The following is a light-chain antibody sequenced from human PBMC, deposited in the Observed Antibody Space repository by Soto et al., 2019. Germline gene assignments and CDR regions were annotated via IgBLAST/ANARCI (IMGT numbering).Light chain of an antibody. CDR2: DAS. CDR1: QSIASW. J-gene: IGKJ1*01. Sequence: DIQLTQSPSTLSASGGDRVTITCRASQSIASWLAWYQQKPGGAPELLIYDASTLKSGVPTRFSGSGSVTEFTLTISDLQPDDFATYYCQEYNTYEFGQGTKVDIK. CDR3: QEYNTYE. V-gene: IGKV1-5*01.